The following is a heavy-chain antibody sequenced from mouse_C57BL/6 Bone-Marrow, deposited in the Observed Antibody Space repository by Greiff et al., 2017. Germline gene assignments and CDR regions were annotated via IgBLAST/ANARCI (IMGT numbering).Heavy chain of an antibody. Sequence: VQLQQSGAELVRPGASVKLSCTASGFNIKDDYMHWVKQRPEQGLEWIGWIDPENGDTEYASKFQGKATITADTSSNTAYLQLSSLTSEDTAVXYCTTWGYATAYYFDYWGQGTTLTVSS. CDR2: IDPENGDT. CDR3: TTWGYATAYYFDY. V-gene: IGHV14-4*01. J-gene: IGHJ2*01. D-gene: IGHD2-2*01. CDR1: GFNIKDDY.